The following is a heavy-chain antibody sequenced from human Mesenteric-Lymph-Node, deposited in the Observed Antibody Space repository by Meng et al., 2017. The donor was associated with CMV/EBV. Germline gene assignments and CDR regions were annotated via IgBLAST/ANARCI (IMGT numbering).Heavy chain of an antibody. Sequence: GESLKISCEVSGFTFSKYAMSWARQAPGKGLEWVSTISGSAGSTYYADAVKGRFTISRDNSKNTLYLQMNSLRAEDTAVYYCAKVFEGVGATRGCAFDIWGQGTMVTVSS. CDR1: GFTFSKYA. CDR2: ISGSAGST. V-gene: IGHV3-23*01. D-gene: IGHD1-26*01. J-gene: IGHJ3*02. CDR3: AKVFEGVGATRGCAFDI.